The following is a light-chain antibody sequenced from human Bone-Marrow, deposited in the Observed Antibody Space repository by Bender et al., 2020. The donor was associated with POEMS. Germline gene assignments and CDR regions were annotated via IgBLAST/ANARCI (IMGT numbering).Light chain of an antibody. CDR2: SSH. V-gene: IGLV1-44*01. Sequence: QSVLTQPPSASGTPGQRVTISCSGGSSNIGAHAVNWYQHLPGTAPKLLIYSSHRRPSGVSNRFSGSTSGNTASLAISGLQAEDEADYYCCSYAHSTTPNWVFGRGTKLTVL. CDR1: SSNIGAHA. CDR3: CSYAHSTTPNWV. J-gene: IGLJ3*02.